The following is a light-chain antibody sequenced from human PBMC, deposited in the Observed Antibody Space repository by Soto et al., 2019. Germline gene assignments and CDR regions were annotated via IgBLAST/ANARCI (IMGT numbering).Light chain of an antibody. CDR2: WAS. Sequence: DIVLTQSPDSLAVSLGERAAINCTSDQSVFYSFNNKNYLVWYQQKQGQPPKKLIYWASSRESGVPDRFSGGGSGTHFTLTISSLQAEDVAVYYWQQHYGNPPTFGQRTQLEI. V-gene: IGKV4-1*01. CDR1: QSVFYSFNNKNY. J-gene: IGKJ2*01. CDR3: QQHYGNPPT.